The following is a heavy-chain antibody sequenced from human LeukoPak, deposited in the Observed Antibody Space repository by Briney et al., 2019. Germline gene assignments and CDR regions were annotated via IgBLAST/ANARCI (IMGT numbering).Heavy chain of an antibody. CDR2: MNPNSGNT. V-gene: IGHV1-8*01. CDR3: ARGLVDFWSGYYNRNFDY. CDR1: RYTFTSYD. D-gene: IGHD3-3*01. J-gene: IGHJ4*02. Sequence: ASVKVSCKASRYTFTSYDINWVRQATGQGLEWMGWMNPNSGNTGYAQKFQGRVTMTQNTSISTAYMELSSLRSEDTAVYYCARGLVDFWSGYYNRNFDYWGQGTLVTVSS.